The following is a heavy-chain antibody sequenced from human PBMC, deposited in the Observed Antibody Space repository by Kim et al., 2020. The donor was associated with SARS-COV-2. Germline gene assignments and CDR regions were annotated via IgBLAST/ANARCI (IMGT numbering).Heavy chain of an antibody. D-gene: IGHD5-12*01. CDR3: VMSSVATPVWFDP. CDR2: TYYRSKWYD. CDR1: GDSVSSNSVA. Sequence: SQTLSLTCVISGDSVSSNSVAWNWIRQSPSRGLEWLGRTYYRSKWYDDYAVSLKSRITINPDTSKNQFSLQLSSVTPEDTAVYYCVMSSVATPVWFDPWGQGTLVTVSS. V-gene: IGHV6-1*01. J-gene: IGHJ5*02.